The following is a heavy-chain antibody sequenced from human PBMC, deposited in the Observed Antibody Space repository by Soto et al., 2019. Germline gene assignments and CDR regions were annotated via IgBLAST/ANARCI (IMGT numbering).Heavy chain of an antibody. V-gene: IGHV3-48*01. CDR2: ISSTSTTV. CDR3: ARDDSGYPSYFHY. CDR1: GFSFNSYS. Sequence: EVQLVESGGGLVQPGGSLRLSCAASGFSFNSYSMDWVRQAPGKGLEWIAYISSTSTTVYYADSVRGRFTISRDNAKNFLYLQMNSLRAEDTAVYYCARDDSGYPSYFHYWGQGTLVTVSS. J-gene: IGHJ4*02. D-gene: IGHD3-16*02.